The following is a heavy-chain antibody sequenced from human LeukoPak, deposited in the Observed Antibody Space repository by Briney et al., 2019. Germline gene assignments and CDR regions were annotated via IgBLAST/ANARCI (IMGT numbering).Heavy chain of an antibody. Sequence: PGGSLRLSCAASGFTFSTYAMHWVRQAPGKGLEWVAVISYDGSKKYYADSVKGRFTISRDNSKNTLYLQINSLRPEDTALYYCARDPLGYYGSGTYYNLVYWGQGTLVTVSP. J-gene: IGHJ4*02. D-gene: IGHD3-10*01. CDR1: GFTFSTYA. CDR2: ISYDGSKK. CDR3: ARDPLGYYGSGTYYNLVY. V-gene: IGHV3-30-3*01.